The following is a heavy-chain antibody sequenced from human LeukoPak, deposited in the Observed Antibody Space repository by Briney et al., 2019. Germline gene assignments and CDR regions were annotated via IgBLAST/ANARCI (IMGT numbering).Heavy chain of an antibody. J-gene: IGHJ3*02. D-gene: IGHD3-22*01. V-gene: IGHV4-4*07. CDR1: GGSISSYY. CDR3: ARGSSGFRGLFTALGDAFDI. Sequence: PSETLSLTCTVSGGSISSYYWSWIRQPAGKGLEWIGRIYTSGSTNYNPSLKGRVTMSVDTSKNQFSLKLSSVTAADTAVYYCARGSSGFRGLFTALGDAFDIWGQGTMVTVSS. CDR2: IYTSGST.